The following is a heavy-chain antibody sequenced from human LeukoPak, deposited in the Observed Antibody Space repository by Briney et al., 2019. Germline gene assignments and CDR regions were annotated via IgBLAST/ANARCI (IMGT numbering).Heavy chain of an antibody. Sequence: SETLSLTCTVSGGSISSSYYYWGWIRQPPGKGLEWIGSIYYSGSTYYNPSLKSRVTISVDTSKNQFSLKLSSVTAADTAVYNCARLTGGYSSSWYYFDYWGQGTLVTVSS. CDR1: GGSISSSYYY. CDR3: ARLTGGYSSSWYYFDY. CDR2: IYYSGST. D-gene: IGHD6-13*01. V-gene: IGHV4-39*01. J-gene: IGHJ4*02.